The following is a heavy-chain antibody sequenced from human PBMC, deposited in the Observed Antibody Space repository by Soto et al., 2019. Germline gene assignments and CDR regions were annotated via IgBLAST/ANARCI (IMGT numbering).Heavy chain of an antibody. Sequence: QLQLQESGPGLVKPSETLSLICTVSGGSIRSGDYYWGWIRQPPGKGLEWIGSIHYRGSIYYNPSLKSRVTISVDTSKNQFCLKLSSVTAADTAVYYCARLVAYGSTSYLYYWGQGTLVTVSS. CDR3: ARLVAYGSTSYLYY. CDR1: GGSIRSGDYY. D-gene: IGHD3-10*01. J-gene: IGHJ4*02. V-gene: IGHV4-39*01. CDR2: IHYRGSI.